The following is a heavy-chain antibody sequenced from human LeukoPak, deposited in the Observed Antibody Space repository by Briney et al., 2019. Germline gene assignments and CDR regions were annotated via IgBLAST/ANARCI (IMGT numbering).Heavy chain of an antibody. D-gene: IGHD3-22*01. Sequence: GASVKVSCKASGYTFTSYYMHWVRQAPGQGLEWMGMIYPRDGSTSYAQKFQGRVTVTRDTSTSTVHMELSGLRAEDTAVYYCARVERGYDSSGYPTDYWGQGTLVTVSS. J-gene: IGHJ4*02. CDR1: GYTFTSYY. V-gene: IGHV1-46*01. CDR2: IYPRDGST. CDR3: ARVERGYDSSGYPTDY.